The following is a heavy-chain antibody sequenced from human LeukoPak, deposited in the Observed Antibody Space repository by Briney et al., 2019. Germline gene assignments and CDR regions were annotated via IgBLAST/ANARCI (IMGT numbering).Heavy chain of an antibody. J-gene: IGHJ4*02. CDR3: AGKSGSYKGFDY. CDR1: GFSVSNDY. D-gene: IGHD1-26*01. CDR2: IYSGSNT. V-gene: IGHV3-53*01. Sequence: PGGSLRLSCAASGFSVSNDYTSWVRQAPGKGLEWISVIYSGSNTYYADSVKGRSAISRDNSKNTLYLLMNSLKAEDTAVYYGAGKSGSYKGFDYWGLGTLVTVSS.